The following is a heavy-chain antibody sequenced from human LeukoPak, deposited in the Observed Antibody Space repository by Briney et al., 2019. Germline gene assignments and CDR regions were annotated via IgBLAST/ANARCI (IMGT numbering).Heavy chain of an antibody. D-gene: IGHD2-21*01. CDR1: GGTFSSYA. Sequence: ASVKVSCKASGGTFSSYAISWVRQAPGQGLEWMGGIIPIFGTANYAQKFQGRVTITADESTSTAYMELSSLRSEDTAVYYCARGHYIPNYYYYGTDVWGQGPTVTVSS. CDR2: IIPIFGTA. V-gene: IGHV1-69*13. J-gene: IGHJ6*02. CDR3: ARGHYIPNYYYYGTDV.